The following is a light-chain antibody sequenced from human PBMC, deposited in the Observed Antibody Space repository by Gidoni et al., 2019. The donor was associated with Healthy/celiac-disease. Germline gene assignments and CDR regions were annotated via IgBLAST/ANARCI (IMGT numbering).Light chain of an antibody. CDR2: YDS. CDR3: QLWDSSSAHLEV. CDR1: NIGSKG. Sequence: SYALTQPPSVSVAPGKTARITCWGNNIGSKGVHWYQQKPGQAPVLVIYYDSDRPSGIPERFSGSSSGNTATVTISRVEAGDEADYYCQLWDSSSAHLEVFGGGTKLTVL. V-gene: IGLV3-21*04. J-gene: IGLJ3*02.